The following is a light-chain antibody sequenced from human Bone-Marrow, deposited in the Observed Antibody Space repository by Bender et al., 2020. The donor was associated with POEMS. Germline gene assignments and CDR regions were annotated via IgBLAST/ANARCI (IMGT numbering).Light chain of an antibody. CDR3: ASYGRGITPCYV. CDR1: SNDIGGYNY. J-gene: IGLJ1*01. Sequence: QSALTQPASVSGSPGQSITISCTGTSNDIGGYNYVSWYQQHPGKAPKLMIYDVTSRPSAVSSRFSGSKSGNVASLTISGLRAEDEADYYCASYGRGITPCYVFGTGTKVTVL. CDR2: DVT. V-gene: IGLV2-14*01.